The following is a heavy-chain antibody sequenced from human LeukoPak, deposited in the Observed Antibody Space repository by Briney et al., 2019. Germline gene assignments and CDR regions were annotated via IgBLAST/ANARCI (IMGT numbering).Heavy chain of an antibody. CDR2: LYSGGTL. Sequence: PGGSLRLSCVASGFTVSRNYMSWVRQAPGKGLEWVSALYSGGTLYYADSVKGRFTISTDNSKNTLYLQMNSLRAEDTAMYYCTRQRSEVTTFDYWGQGTRVTVSS. D-gene: IGHD4-17*01. CDR3: TRQRSEVTTFDY. J-gene: IGHJ4*02. CDR1: GFTVSRNY. V-gene: IGHV3-66*04.